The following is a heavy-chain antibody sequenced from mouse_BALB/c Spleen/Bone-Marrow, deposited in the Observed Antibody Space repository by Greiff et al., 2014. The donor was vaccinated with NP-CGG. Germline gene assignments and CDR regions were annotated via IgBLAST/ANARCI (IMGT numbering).Heavy chain of an antibody. Sequence: EVKVVESGPELVKPGASVKVSCKASGYAFTNYNMYWVKQSHGKSLEWIGYFDPYNGGTSYNQKFKGKATLTVDKSSSTAYMHLNSLTSEDSAVYYCARSFAMDYWGQGTSVTVSS. CDR1: GYAFTNYN. J-gene: IGHJ4*01. CDR2: FDPYNGGT. CDR3: ARSFAMDY. V-gene: IGHV1S135*01.